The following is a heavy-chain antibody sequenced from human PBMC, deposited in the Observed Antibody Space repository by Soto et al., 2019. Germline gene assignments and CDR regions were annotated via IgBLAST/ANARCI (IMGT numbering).Heavy chain of an antibody. J-gene: IGHJ4*02. CDR3: GRAYWSGPIDY. V-gene: IGHV3-11*01. Sequence: QVQLVESGGGLVKPGGSLRLSCAASGFTFSDYYMSWIRQAPGKGLEWVSYISSSGSTIYYAEAVKGRFTISRDNAKNSLYLQMTSVRAEYRAVYYCGRAYWSGPIDYWGQGNMVTVSS. CDR1: GFTFSDYY. CDR2: ISSSGSTI. D-gene: IGHD3-3*01.